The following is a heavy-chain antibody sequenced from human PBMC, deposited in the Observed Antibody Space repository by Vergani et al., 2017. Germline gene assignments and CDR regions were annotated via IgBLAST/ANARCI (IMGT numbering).Heavy chain of an antibody. J-gene: IGHJ4*02. CDR2: ISKDGTHD. CDR1: GFGFKNFA. CDR3: ARDGTDSCGSSSDYSHLVYY. V-gene: IGHV3-30*03. Sequence: QVSLVESGGGVVQPGRSLTLTCSASGFGFKNFAMHWVRQAPGKGLEWVATISKDGTHDYYEPSVRGRLAVSRDNFKNTMYLQMDRLTTDDTAVYFCARDGTDSCGSSSDYSHLVYYWGQGILVTVSS. D-gene: IGHD3-22*01.